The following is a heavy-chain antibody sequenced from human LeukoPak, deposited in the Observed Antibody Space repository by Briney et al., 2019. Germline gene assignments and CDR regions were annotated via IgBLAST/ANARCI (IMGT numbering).Heavy chain of an antibody. V-gene: IGHV4-4*07. D-gene: IGHD1-26*01. CDR3: ARGGSNFDY. CDR2: IYSSGNT. Sequence: SETLSLTCAVSGGSTSSYYWSWIRQPAGKGLEWIGRIYSSGNTNYNPSLESRVTMSVDTSKNQLSLKLSSVTAADTAVYYCARGGSNFDYWGQGTLVTVSS. J-gene: IGHJ4*02. CDR1: GGSTSSYY.